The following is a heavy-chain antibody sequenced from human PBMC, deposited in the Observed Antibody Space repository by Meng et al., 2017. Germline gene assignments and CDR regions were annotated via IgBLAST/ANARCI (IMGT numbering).Heavy chain of an antibody. CDR1: GGSLSGYY. Sequence: QVHVQQWGAGLLKPSETLSLTCAVYGGSLSGYYWSWIRQPPGKGLEWIGEINHSGSTNYNPSLKSRVTISVDTSKNQFSLKLSSVTAADTAVYYCARRGIAARPFYYWGQGTLVTVSS. D-gene: IGHD6-6*01. V-gene: IGHV4-34*01. CDR2: INHSGST. J-gene: IGHJ4*02. CDR3: ARRGIAARPFYY.